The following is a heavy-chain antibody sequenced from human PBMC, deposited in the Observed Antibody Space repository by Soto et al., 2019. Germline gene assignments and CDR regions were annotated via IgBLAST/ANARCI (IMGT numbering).Heavy chain of an antibody. CDR1: GFAFSTYS. D-gene: IGHD3-22*01. J-gene: IGHJ3*01. V-gene: IGHV3-48*02. CDR3: ARDRYYDTSGYYGHDVFDV. Sequence: PGVSLRLSCTASGFAFSTYSMIWVRQATGQGLECVSFIRGSGASRYYAESVKGRFTISRDNAKNTLYLQMDSLRDEDTAVYYCARDRYYDTSGYYGHDVFDVWGQGTMVTVSS. CDR2: IRGSGASR.